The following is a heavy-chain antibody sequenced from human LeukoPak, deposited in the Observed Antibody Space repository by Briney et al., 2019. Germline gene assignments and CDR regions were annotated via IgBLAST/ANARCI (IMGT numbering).Heavy chain of an antibody. CDR3: ARGRREWLSPAEYFQH. D-gene: IGHD3-3*01. Sequence: ASVKVSCKASGYTFTSYDINWVRQATGQGLEWMGWMNPNSGDTGYTQKFQGRVTMTRNTSISTAYMELSSLTSEDTAVYYCARGRREWLSPAEYFQHWGQGTLVTVSS. V-gene: IGHV1-8*01. CDR1: GYTFTSYD. CDR2: MNPNSGDT. J-gene: IGHJ1*01.